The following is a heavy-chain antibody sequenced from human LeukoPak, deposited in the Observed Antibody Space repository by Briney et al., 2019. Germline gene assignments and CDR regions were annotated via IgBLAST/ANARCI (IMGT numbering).Heavy chain of an antibody. D-gene: IGHD2-15*01. J-gene: IGHJ3*02. Sequence: PGGSLRLSCAASGFTFSSYWMHWVRQAPGKGLVWVSRINSDGSSTSYADSVKGRFTISRDNSKNTLYLQMHSLRAEDTALYYCAKVVVISATLHAFDIWGQGTVVTVSS. CDR2: INSDGSST. CDR1: GFTFSSYW. CDR3: AKVVVISATLHAFDI. V-gene: IGHV3-74*01.